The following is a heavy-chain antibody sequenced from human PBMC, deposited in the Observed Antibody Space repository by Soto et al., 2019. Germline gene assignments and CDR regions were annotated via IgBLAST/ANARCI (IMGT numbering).Heavy chain of an antibody. Sequence: GGSLRLSCAASGFTFSNYGMSWVRQAPGKGLDWVSSTSGSGDDTFYADSVKGRFTISRDNSKNKLYLQMNSLGPEDTAIYYRAKDRSRYSSGWHNWFDPWGQGTLVTVSS. CDR3: AKDRSRYSSGWHNWFDP. J-gene: IGHJ5*02. D-gene: IGHD6-19*01. CDR1: GFTFSNYG. V-gene: IGHV3-23*01. CDR2: TSGSGDDT.